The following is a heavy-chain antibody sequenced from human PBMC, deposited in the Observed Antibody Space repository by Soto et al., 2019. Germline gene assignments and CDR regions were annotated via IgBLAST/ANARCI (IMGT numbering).Heavy chain of an antibody. CDR3: TRDTLIAVAAYDAFDI. J-gene: IGHJ3*02. Sequence: QVQLVESGGGVVQRGGSLRLSCAASGFTFSSYGMHWVRQAPGKGLEWVAVIWYDGSNKYYADSVKGRYTISRDNSKTTVYLQMNSLGAEDTAVYYCTRDTLIAVAAYDAFDIWGQGTLVTVSS. CDR2: IWYDGSNK. V-gene: IGHV3-33*01. CDR1: GFTFSSYG. D-gene: IGHD6-19*01.